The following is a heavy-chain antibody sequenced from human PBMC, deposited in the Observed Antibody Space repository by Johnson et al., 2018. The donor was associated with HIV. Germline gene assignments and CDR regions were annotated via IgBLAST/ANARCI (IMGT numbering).Heavy chain of an antibody. CDR2: ISYDGSNK. V-gene: IGHV3-30-3*01. D-gene: IGHD5-12*01. CDR1: GFTFSSYA. CDR3: AREWLRCRGGAFDI. J-gene: IGHJ3*02. Sequence: QVQLVESGGGVVQPGRSLRLSCAASGFTFSSYAMHWVRQAPGKGLEWVAVISYDGSNKYYADSVKGRFTISRDNSKNTLYLQMNSLRAEDTAVYYCAREWLRCRGGAFDIWGQGTMVTVSS.